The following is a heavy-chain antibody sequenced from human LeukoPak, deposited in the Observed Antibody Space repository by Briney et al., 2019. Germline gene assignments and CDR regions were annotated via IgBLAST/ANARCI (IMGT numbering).Heavy chain of an antibody. CDR3: ARTGGEVGATWDGIYYYHYGMDV. Sequence: PSETLSLTCTVSGYSISSGYYWGWIRQPPGKGLEWIGSIYHSGSTYYNPSLKSRVTISVDTSKNQFSLKLSSVTAADTAVYYCARTGGEVGATWDGIYYYHYGMDVWGQGTTVTVSS. CDR2: IYHSGST. D-gene: IGHD1-26*01. CDR1: GYSISSGYY. J-gene: IGHJ6*02. V-gene: IGHV4-38-2*02.